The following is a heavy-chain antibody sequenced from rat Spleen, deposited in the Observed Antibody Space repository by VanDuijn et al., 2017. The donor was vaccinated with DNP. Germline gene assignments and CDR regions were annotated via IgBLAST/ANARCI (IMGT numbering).Heavy chain of an antibody. V-gene: IGHV5-20*01. J-gene: IGHJ2*01. CDR1: GFTFSNYD. D-gene: IGHD1-12*02. CDR3: TTRIYYYDGSYY. CDR2: ISYDGSST. Sequence: EVQLVESGGGLVQPGRSMKLSCAASGFTFSNYDMAWVRQAPTKGLEWVASISYDGSSTYYRDSVKGRFTISRDNAKSTLYLQMDSLRSEDTATYYCTTRIYYYDGSYYWGQGVMVTVSS.